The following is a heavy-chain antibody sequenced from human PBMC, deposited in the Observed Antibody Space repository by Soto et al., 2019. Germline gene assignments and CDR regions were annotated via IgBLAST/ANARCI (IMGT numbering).Heavy chain of an antibody. CDR1: GATFSSST. CDR2: IIPMFGIT. J-gene: IGHJ4*02. Sequence: QVQLVQSGADVKKPGSSVKVSCKASGATFSSSTFTWVRQAPGQGLEWMGRIIPMFGITNSAKKFQGRLGIPADESTTTVFMDIRSLRSAATDIYYCETGALTFGGVLTAWGEGTLVTVSS. V-gene: IGHV1-69*02. D-gene: IGHD3-16*01. CDR3: ETGALTFGGVLTA.